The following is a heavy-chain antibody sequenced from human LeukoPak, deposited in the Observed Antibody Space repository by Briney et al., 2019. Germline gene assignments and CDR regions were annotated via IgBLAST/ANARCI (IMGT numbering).Heavy chain of an antibody. D-gene: IGHD4-23*01. CDR3: ARWRPAYGGNQH. CDR2: ITSSVSTI. J-gene: IGHJ1*01. V-gene: IGHV3-11*01. Sequence: GRSLSPSCALSGSTFSDNYTGWVRQAPGGGLGCVSYITSSVSTIYYAGSVKGRFTISRDNAKISLYLQMNSLRAEDTAVYYCARWRPAYGGNQHWSQGTLVTVSS. CDR1: GSTFSDNY.